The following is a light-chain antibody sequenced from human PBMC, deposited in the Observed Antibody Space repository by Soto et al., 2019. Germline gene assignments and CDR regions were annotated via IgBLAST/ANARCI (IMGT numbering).Light chain of an antibody. CDR3: PCSDNRLSGWKV. J-gene: IGLJ1*01. Sequence: QSVLTQPPSVSGAPGQRVTISCTGSSSNIGGGYDVHWYQQLPGTVPKLLIYGNRDRPSGVPARFSGSKSGTSASLAITGLQADDEADYYYPCSDNRLSGWKVFGPGTKLTVL. V-gene: IGLV1-40*01. CDR1: SSNIGGGYD. CDR2: GNR.